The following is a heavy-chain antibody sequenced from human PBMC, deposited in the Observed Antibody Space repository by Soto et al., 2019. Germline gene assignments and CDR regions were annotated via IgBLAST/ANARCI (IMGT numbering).Heavy chain of an antibody. CDR1: AHTLTTYY. D-gene: IGHD5-12*01. Sequence: QVQLVQSGAEVQKPGASVKVSCKASAHTLTTYYIHWVRQAPGQGFEWMGVINPRGDNTNYAQKFQGRVTMNRDTSTSTVYMELSSLISEDTAVYYCARVRDGYNYNSFDYWGQGTLVTVSS. J-gene: IGHJ4*02. CDR3: ARVRDGYNYNSFDY. V-gene: IGHV1-46*01. CDR2: INPRGDNT.